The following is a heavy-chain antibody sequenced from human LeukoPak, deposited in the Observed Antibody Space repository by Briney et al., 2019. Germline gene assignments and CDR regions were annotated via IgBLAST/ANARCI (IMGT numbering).Heavy chain of an antibody. CDR2: INQDGSEK. D-gene: IGHD6-13*01. V-gene: IGHV3-7*01. CDR3: ARAGIYSSSGWFEP. CDR1: GFTFSSYW. J-gene: IGHJ5*02. Sequence: PGGSLRLSCAASGFTFSSYWMSWVRQAPGKGLEWVANINQDGSEKYYVDSVKGRFTISRDNAKNSLYLQMNSLRAEDTAVYYCARAGIYSSSGWFEPWGQGTLVTVSS.